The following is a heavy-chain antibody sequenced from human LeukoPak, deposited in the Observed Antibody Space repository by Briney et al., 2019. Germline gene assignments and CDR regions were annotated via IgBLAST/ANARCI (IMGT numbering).Heavy chain of an antibody. D-gene: IGHD5-18*01. CDR1: GGSISHYY. V-gene: IGHV4-59*08. J-gene: IGHJ4*02. CDR2: AYYSGYT. Sequence: SETLSLTCSVSGGSISHYYWSWIRQPPGKGLEWIGGAYYSGYTNYNPSLASRVTISVDTSKNQLSLKLSSVTASDTAVYYCAGAVRSSYGQLDYWGQGTLVTVSS. CDR3: AGAVRSSYGQLDY.